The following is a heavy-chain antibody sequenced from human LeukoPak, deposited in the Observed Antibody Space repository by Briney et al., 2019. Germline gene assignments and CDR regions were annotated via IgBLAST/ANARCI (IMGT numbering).Heavy chain of an antibody. J-gene: IGHJ3*02. D-gene: IGHD1-26*01. V-gene: IGHV1-46*01. Sequence: GASVKVSCKASGYTFTSCYMHWVRQAPGQGLEWMGIINPSGGSTSYAQKFQGRVTMTRDMSTSTVYMELSGLRSEDTAVYYCARENSGSYQYDAFDIWGQGTMVTVSS. CDR1: GYTFTSCY. CDR3: ARENSGSYQYDAFDI. CDR2: INPSGGST.